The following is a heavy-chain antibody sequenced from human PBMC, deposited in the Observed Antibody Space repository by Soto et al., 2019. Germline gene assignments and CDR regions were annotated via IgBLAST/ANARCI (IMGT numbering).Heavy chain of an antibody. CDR3: ARVASDYINSVDN. CDR1: GFTFNAYA. J-gene: IGHJ4*02. V-gene: IGHV3-23*01. D-gene: IGHD4-4*01. Sequence: EVQLLESGGGLVQPGGSLRLSCADSGFTFNAYAMTWVRQAPGKGLEWVSAIGGSGGNRYYADSVRGRFTISRDNSKDTVDLQMNSLRVEDTAVYYCARVASDYINSVDNWGQGILVTVSS. CDR2: IGGSGGNR.